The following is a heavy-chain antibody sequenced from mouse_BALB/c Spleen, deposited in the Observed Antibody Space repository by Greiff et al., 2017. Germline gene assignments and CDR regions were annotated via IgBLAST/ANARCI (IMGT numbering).Heavy chain of an antibody. CDR1: GYTFTSYW. D-gene: IGHD2-14*01. Sequence: SGAELAKPGASVKMSCKASGYTFTSYWMHWVKQRPGQGLEWIGYINPSTGYTEYNQKFKDKATLTADKSSSTAYMQLSSLTSEDSAVYYCARDRYLYYFDYWGQGTTLTVSS. CDR2: INPSTGYT. J-gene: IGHJ2*01. V-gene: IGHV1-7*01. CDR3: ARDRYLYYFDY.